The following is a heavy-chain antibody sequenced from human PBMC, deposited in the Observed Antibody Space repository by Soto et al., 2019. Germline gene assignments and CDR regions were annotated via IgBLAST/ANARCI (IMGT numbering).Heavy chain of an antibody. J-gene: IGHJ4*02. Sequence: QVTLKESGPVLVKPTETLTLTCTVSGFSLSNTVMGVSWIRQPPGMALEWLAHIFSNDEKSYNTSLQSRFTISKDTSKSQVVLTLTNMDPVDTATYYCARILDYGGNFYYFDYWGQGTLVTVSS. CDR1: GFSLSNTVMG. D-gene: IGHD4-17*01. CDR3: ARILDYGGNFYYFDY. CDR2: IFSNDEK. V-gene: IGHV2-26*01.